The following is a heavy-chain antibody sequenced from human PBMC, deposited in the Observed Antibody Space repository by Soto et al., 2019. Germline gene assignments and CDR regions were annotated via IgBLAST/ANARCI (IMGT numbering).Heavy chain of an antibody. CDR1: RFTFSSYA. Sequence: EVQLLESGGSLVQPGGSLRLSCAASRFTFSSYAMSWVRQAPGKGLEWVSSISGSGGSTYYADSVKGRFTISRDNSKITLFLQMDSLTTDDTAVYYCAKGQRGSSVGMDVWGQGTNVTVSS. CDR3: AKGQRGSSVGMDV. J-gene: IGHJ6*02. CDR2: ISGSGGST. V-gene: IGHV3-23*01. D-gene: IGHD3-22*01.